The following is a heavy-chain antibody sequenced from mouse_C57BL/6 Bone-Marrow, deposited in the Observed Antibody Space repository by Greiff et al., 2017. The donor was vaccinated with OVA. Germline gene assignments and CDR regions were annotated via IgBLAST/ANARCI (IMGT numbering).Heavy chain of an antibody. J-gene: IGHJ2*01. D-gene: IGHD1-1*01. Sequence: VQLQQPGAELVKPGASVKLSCKASGYTFTSYWMHWVKQRPGQGLEWIGMIHPNSGSTNYNEKFKSKATLTVDKSSSTAYMQLSSLTSEDSAVYYCAPLGYYGSSPLGYWGQGTTLTVSS. CDR3: APLGYYGSSPLGY. V-gene: IGHV1-64*01. CDR2: IHPNSGST. CDR1: GYTFTSYW.